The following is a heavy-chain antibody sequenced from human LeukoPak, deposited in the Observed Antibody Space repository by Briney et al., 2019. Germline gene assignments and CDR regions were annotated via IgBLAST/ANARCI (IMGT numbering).Heavy chain of an antibody. J-gene: IGHJ4*02. D-gene: IGHD5-18*01. CDR1: GFPFSPDW. Sequence: GGSLTLSCAASGFPFSPDWMSWVRQAPGEGLEWVAMIKKSGSETHYVDSVKGRFTISRDSARNSLYLQMSSLKADDTAVYYCASLDTAAIRTGGYWGQGTLVTVSS. CDR2: IKKSGSET. V-gene: IGHV3-7*01. CDR3: ASLDTAAIRTGGY.